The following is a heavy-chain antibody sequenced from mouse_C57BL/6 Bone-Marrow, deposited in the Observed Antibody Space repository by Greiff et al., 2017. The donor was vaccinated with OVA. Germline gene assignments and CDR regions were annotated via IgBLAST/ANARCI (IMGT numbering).Heavy chain of an antibody. CDR2: INYDGSST. J-gene: IGHJ3*01. V-gene: IGHV5-16*01. CDR1: GFTFSDYY. Sequence: EVQRVESEGGLVQPGSSMKLSCTASGFTFSDYYMAWVRQVPEKGLEWVANINYDGSSTYYLDSLKSRFIISRDNAKNILYLQMSSLKSEDTATYYCAREGSSGPWFAYWGQGTLVTVSA. CDR3: AREGSSGPWFAY. D-gene: IGHD3-2*02.